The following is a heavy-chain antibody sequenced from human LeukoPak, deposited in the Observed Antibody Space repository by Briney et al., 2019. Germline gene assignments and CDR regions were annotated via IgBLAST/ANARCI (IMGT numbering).Heavy chain of an antibody. D-gene: IGHD6-13*01. V-gene: IGHV3-23*01. Sequence: PGGSLRLSCAASGFTFSSYAMSWVRQAPGKGLEWVRAISGSGGSTYYADSVKGRFTISRDNSKNTLYLQMNSLRAEDTAVYYCAKDPGYSSSWSKVWGQGTLVTVSS. J-gene: IGHJ4*02. CDR3: AKDPGYSSSWSKV. CDR2: ISGSGGST. CDR1: GFTFSSYA.